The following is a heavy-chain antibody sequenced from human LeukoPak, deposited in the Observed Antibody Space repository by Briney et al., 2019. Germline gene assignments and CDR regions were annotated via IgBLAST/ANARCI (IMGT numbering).Heavy chain of an antibody. V-gene: IGHV1-8*01. J-gene: IGHJ5*02. D-gene: IGHD6-25*01. CDR2: MNPNSGNT. CDR3: ARCSRDAAGRQFLPGVLALLSQCDNWFDP. CDR1: GYTFTSYD. Sequence: GASVKVSCKASGYTFTSYDINWVRQATGQGLEWMGWMNPNSGNTGYAQKFQGRVTMTRNTSISTAYMELSSLRSEDTAVYYCARCSRDAAGRQFLPGVLALLSQCDNWFDPWGQGTLVTVSS.